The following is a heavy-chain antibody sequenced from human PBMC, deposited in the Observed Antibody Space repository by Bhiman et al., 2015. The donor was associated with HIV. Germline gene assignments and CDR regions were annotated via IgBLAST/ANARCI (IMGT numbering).Heavy chain of an antibody. CDR1: GFGFSNSW. J-gene: IGHJ4*02. D-gene: IGHD1-26*01. V-gene: IGHV3-74*01. CDR3: AGERVWSLEY. CDR2: INGDGRNS. Sequence: DVQLVESGGDLVQPGGSLRLSCAASGFGFSNSWMHWVRQAPGKGPVWVSRINGDGRNSQYADSVKGRFTISRDNANNMLYLQMNGLREEDTAVYYCAGERVWSLEYWGQGTLVTVSS.